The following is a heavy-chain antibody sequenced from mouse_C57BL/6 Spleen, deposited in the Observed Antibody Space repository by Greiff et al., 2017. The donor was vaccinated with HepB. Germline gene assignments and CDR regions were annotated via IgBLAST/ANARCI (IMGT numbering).Heavy chain of an antibody. CDR3: ARHEVDYYGSSSHWYLDV. J-gene: IGHJ1*03. CDR2: FYPGSGSI. V-gene: IGHV1-62-2*01. CDR1: GYTFTEYT. Sequence: QVQLQQSGAELVKPGASVKLSCKASGYTFTEYTIHWVKQRSGQGLEWIGWFYPGSGSIKYNEKFKDKATLTADKSSSTVYMELSRLTSEDSAVYFCARHEVDYYGSSSHWYLDVWGTGTTVTVSS. D-gene: IGHD1-1*01.